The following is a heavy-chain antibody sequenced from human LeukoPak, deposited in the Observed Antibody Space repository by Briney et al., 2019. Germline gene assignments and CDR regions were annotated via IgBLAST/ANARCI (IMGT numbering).Heavy chain of an antibody. Sequence: GGSLRLSCAASGFTFHDYAMDWVRQAPGKGLEWVSGISWNSGSIGYADSVKGRFTISRDNAKNSLYLQMNSLRAEDTALYYCAKDIQCLDAFDYWGQGTMVTVSS. J-gene: IGHJ4*02. CDR2: ISWNSGSI. V-gene: IGHV3-9*01. D-gene: IGHD5-24*01. CDR1: GFTFHDYA. CDR3: AKDIQCLDAFDY.